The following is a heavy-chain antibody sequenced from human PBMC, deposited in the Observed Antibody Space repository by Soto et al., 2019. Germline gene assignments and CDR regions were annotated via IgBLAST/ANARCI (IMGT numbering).Heavy chain of an antibody. J-gene: IGHJ3*02. D-gene: IGHD3-10*01. CDR2: ISGSSTST. CDR1: GFTFRSYA. CDR3: AKAGSGSWYDAFDI. Sequence: EVQLLESGGGLVQPGGSLRLSCAASGFTFRSYAMSWVRQAPGKGLEWVSAISGSSTSTYYADSVTGRFTISRDNSKNPVYLQVNSLRAEDTAVYYCAKAGSGSWYDAFDIWGQGPMVTVAS. V-gene: IGHV3-23*01.